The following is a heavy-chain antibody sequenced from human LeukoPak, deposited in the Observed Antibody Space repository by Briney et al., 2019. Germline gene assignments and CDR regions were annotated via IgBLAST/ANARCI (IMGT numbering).Heavy chain of an antibody. CDR3: ARGRYCSGGSCYSPLDYYYMDV. Sequence: PSETLSLTCAVYGGSFSGYYWSWIRQPPGKWLEWIGEINHSGSTNYNPSLKSRVTISVDTSKNQFSLKLSSVTAADTAVYYCARGRYCSGGSCYSPLDYYYMDVWGKGTTVTVSS. CDR1: GGSFSGYY. V-gene: IGHV4-34*01. CDR2: INHSGST. J-gene: IGHJ6*03. D-gene: IGHD2-15*01.